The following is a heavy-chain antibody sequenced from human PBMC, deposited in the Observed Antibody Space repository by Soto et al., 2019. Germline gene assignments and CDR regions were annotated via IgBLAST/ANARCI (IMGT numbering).Heavy chain of an antibody. CDR3: ARRHGWVDY. Sequence: EVQLVQSGAEVKKPGESLRISCKGSGYSFTRNWITWVRQMAGKGLERMGRIDPRDSSTDYSPSFQGHVTISADKSIRTASMQWSCLKASDSAIYFCARRHGWVDYWGQGTLVTVYS. CDR2: IDPRDSST. CDR1: GYSFTRNW. V-gene: IGHV5-10-1*01. D-gene: IGHD6-19*01. J-gene: IGHJ4*02.